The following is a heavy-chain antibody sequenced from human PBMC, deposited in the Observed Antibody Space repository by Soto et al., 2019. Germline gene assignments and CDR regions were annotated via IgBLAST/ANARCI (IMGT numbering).Heavy chain of an antibody. CDR2: TSSTISHT. CDR3: VTDVWVIAAKGY. V-gene: IGHV3-21*01. J-gene: IGHJ4*02. Sequence: EVQLVESGGGLVKPGGSLRLSCAASGFTFSSRSLNWVRQAPGKGLECVSSTSSTISHTQYADSVKGRFTISRDNAKNTLYLQRNGLRVEHKAVYYCVTDVWVIAAKGYWGQGSMVTVSS. CDR1: GFTFSSRS. D-gene: IGHD2-15*01.